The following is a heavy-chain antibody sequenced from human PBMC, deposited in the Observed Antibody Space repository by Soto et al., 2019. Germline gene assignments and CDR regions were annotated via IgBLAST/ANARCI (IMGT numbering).Heavy chain of an antibody. CDR2: IIPIFGTA. V-gene: IGHV1-69*06. D-gene: IGHD3-3*01. CDR1: GGTFSSYA. CDR3: ARHQQRSGYPRGWFDP. J-gene: IGHJ5*02. Sequence: QVQLVQSGAEVKKLGSSVKVSCKASGGTFSSYAISWVRQAPGQGLEWMGGIIPIFGTANYAQKFQGRVTITADKSTSTAYMELSSLRSEDTAVYYCARHQQRSGYPRGWFDPWGQGTLVTVSS.